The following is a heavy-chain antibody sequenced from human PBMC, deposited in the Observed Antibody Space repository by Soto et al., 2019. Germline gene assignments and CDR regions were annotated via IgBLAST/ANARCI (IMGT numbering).Heavy chain of an antibody. CDR1: GFTFSSYA. CDR3: AKYSSYYDSSGYYYAAGTYFDY. V-gene: IGHV3-23*01. Sequence: PGGSLRLSCAASGFTFSSYAMSWVRQAPGKGLEWVSAISGSGGSTYYADSVKGRFTISRDNSKNTLYLQMNSLRAEDTAVYYCAKYSSYYDSSGYYYAAGTYFDYWGQGTLVTVSS. CDR2: ISGSGGST. J-gene: IGHJ4*02. D-gene: IGHD3-22*01.